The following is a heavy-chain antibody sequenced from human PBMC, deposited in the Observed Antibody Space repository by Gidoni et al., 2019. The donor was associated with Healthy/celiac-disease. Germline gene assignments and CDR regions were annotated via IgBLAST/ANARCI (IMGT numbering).Heavy chain of an antibody. CDR1: GLTVSSNY. J-gene: IGHJ5*02. CDR2: IYSGGST. D-gene: IGHD6-13*01. Sequence: EVQLVESGGGLVQPGGSLRLSCAASGLTVSSNYMSWVRQAPGKGLEWVSVIYSGGSTYYADSVKGRFTSSRHNSKNTLYLQMNSLRAEDTAVYYWARDQRSSSTRWFDPWGQGTLVTVSS. V-gene: IGHV3-53*04. CDR3: ARDQRSSSTRWFDP.